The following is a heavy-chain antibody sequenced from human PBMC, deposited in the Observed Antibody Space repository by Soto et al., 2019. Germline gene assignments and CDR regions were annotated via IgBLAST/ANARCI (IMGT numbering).Heavy chain of an antibody. CDR2: IYYSGST. V-gene: IGHV4-31*03. J-gene: IGHJ6*02. CDR1: GGSISSGGYY. D-gene: IGHD3-22*01. CDR3: ARGPGRYYDSSGYYKYYYYYYGMDV. Sequence: LSLTCTVSGGSISSGGYYWSWIRQHPVKGLEWIGYIYYSGSTYYNPSLKSRVTISVDTSKNQFSLKLSSVTAADTAVYYCARGPGRYYDSSGYYKYYYYYYGMDVWGQGTTVTVSS.